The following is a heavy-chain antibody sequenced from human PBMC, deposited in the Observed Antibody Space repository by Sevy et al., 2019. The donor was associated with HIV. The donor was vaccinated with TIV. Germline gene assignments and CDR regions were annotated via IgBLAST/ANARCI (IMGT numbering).Heavy chain of an antibody. Sequence: SETLSLTCTVSGGSFSTSYYWGWVRRPPGKGPEWIGCIHYSGSTYYNPSLKSRVSISVDTSKNSFSLKLSSVTAADTAVYYCANMGRGYYFYFELWGQGTLVTVSS. CDR3: ANMGRGYYFYFEL. D-gene: IGHD3-3*01. V-gene: IGHV4-39*02. CDR1: GGSFSTSYY. CDR2: IHYSGST. J-gene: IGHJ4*02.